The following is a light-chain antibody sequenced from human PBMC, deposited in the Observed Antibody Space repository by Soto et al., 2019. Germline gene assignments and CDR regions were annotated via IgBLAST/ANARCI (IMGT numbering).Light chain of an antibody. V-gene: IGKV3-20*01. CDR2: GAS. J-gene: IGKJ1*01. CDR3: QQYGSSSWT. Sequence: EIVLTQSPGTLSFSPGKRATLSCRASQSVSSSYLAWYQQRPGQAPRLLIYGASSRATGIPDRFSGSGSGKEFTLTISRLEPEDFPVHYCQQYGSSSWTSGQGSKVEIX. CDR1: QSVSSSY.